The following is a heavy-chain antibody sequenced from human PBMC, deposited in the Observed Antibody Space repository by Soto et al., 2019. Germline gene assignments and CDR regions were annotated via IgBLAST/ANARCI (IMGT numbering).Heavy chain of an antibody. J-gene: IGHJ5*02. CDR2: ISAYNGNT. Sequence: QVQLVQSRAEVKKPGASVKVSCKASGYTFTSYGISWVRQAPGQGLEWMGWISAYNGNTNYAQKLQGRVTMTTDTSTSTAYMELRSLRSDDTAVYYCARDLPLGYCTNGVCYTAWFDPWGQGTLVTVSS. D-gene: IGHD2-8*01. CDR3: ARDLPLGYCTNGVCYTAWFDP. CDR1: GYTFTSYG. V-gene: IGHV1-18*01.